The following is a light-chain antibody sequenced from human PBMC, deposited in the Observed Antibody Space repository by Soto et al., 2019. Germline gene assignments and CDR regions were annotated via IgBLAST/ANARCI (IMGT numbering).Light chain of an antibody. CDR2: DTS. CDR3: QQRNNWPWT. CDR1: HSVSRY. J-gene: IGKJ4*01. V-gene: IGKV3-11*01. Sequence: EIALSLSPATLSLSPGEGATLSCRASHSVSRYLAWYQQRPGQAPRLLIYDTSNRATGIPARFSGSGSGTDFTLTISSLEPEDFEVYYCQQRNNWPWTFGGGTKLEIK.